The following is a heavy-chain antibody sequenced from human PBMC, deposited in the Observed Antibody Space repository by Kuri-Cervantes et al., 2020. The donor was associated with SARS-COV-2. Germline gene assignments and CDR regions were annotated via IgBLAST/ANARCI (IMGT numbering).Heavy chain of an antibody. CDR3: ARGGFTMIVVVKDAFDI. D-gene: IGHD3-22*01. CDR2: GNAGNGNT. J-gene: IGHJ3*02. CDR1: GYTFTSYA. Sequence: ASVKVSCKASGYTFTSYAMHWVRQAPGQRLEWMGWGNAGNGNTKYSQEFQGRVTITRDTSASTAYMELSSLRSDDTAVYYCARGGFTMIVVVKDAFDIWGQGTMVTVSS. V-gene: IGHV1-3*02.